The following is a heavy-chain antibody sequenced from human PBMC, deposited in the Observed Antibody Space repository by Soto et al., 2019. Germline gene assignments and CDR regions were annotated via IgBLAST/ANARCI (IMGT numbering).Heavy chain of an antibody. CDR1: GFTFSSYG. D-gene: IGHD6-25*01. J-gene: IGHJ6*02. CDR2: ISYDGSNK. Sequence: QVQLVESGGGVVQPGRSLRLSCAASGFTFSSYGMHWVRQAPGKGLGWVAVISYDGSNKYYADSVKGRFTISRDNSKNTLYLQMNRLRAEDTAVYYCAKDRRPNYYYGMDVWGQGLTVTVSS. CDR3: AKDRRPNYYYGMDV. V-gene: IGHV3-30*18.